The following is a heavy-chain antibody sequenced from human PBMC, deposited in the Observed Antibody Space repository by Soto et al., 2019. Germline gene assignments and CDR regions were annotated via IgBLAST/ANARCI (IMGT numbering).Heavy chain of an antibody. CDR3: ARHALGSSGWHYFDY. CDR1: GYSFSNHW. D-gene: IGHD6-19*01. V-gene: IGHV5-10-1*01. CDR2: IGPTDADT. J-gene: IGHJ4*02. Sequence: EVPLVQSGAEVKKPGESLRISCPGAGYSFSNHWVTWVRQMPGGGLEWMGKIGPTDADTKYSPSLQGHVTMSFDTSSSTAYLQWSTLKASDTAMYYCARHALGSSGWHYFDYWGQGTLVTVSS.